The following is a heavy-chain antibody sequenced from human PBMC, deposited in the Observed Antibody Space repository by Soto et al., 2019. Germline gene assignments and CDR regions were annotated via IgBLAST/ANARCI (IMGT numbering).Heavy chain of an antibody. V-gene: IGHV4-30-2*01. D-gene: IGHD3-22*01. J-gene: IGHJ1*01. Sequence: SGTECLTGAVAGGVISGGGYSWSWIRQPPGKGLECIGYIYHSGSTYYNPSLKSRVTISVDRSKNQFSLKLSSVTAADTAVYYCARGLTDYYDSSGYSLGFQPWGQGTLVTVSA. CDR3: ARGLTDYYDSSGYSLGFQP. CDR2: IYHSGST. CDR1: GGVISGGGYS.